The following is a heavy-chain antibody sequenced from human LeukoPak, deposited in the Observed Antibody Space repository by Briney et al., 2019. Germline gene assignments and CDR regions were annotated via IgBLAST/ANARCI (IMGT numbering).Heavy chain of an antibody. CDR1: IFSFGSYG. CDR2: TRYDGSNK. Sequence: GGSLRLSCAASIFSFGSYGMHWVRQAPGKGLEWVAFTRYDGSNKYYADSVKGRFTISKDNSKDTLYLQMNSLRTEDTAVYYCAKDKPIFGVVTYFDYWGQGTLVTVSS. V-gene: IGHV3-30*02. J-gene: IGHJ4*02. D-gene: IGHD3-3*01. CDR3: AKDKPIFGVVTYFDY.